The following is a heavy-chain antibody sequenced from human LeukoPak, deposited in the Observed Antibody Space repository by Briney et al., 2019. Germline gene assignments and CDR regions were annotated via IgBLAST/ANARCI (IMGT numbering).Heavy chain of an antibody. V-gene: IGHV4-4*02. CDR2: IYHSGST. J-gene: IGHJ4*02. CDR3: ARGSSSSWSFDY. CDR1: GGFISSSNW. D-gene: IGHD6-13*01. Sequence: SETLSLTCAVSGGFISSSNWWSWVRQPPGKALEWIGEIYHSGSTNYNPSLKSRVTISVDKSKDQFSLKLSSVTAADTAVYYCARGSSSSWSFDYWGQGTLVTVSS.